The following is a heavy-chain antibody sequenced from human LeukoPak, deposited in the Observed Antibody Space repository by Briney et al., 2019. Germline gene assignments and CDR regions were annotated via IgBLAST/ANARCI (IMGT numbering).Heavy chain of an antibody. CDR1: GGSFSGYY. Sequence: SETLSLTCAVYGGSFSGYYWSWIRQPPGKGLEWIGEISHSGSTNYNPSLKSRVTISVDTSKNQFSLKLSSVTAADTAVYYCARGRSYRRGYYDYWGQGTLVTVSS. J-gene: IGHJ4*02. CDR3: ARGRSYRRGYYDY. V-gene: IGHV4-34*01. D-gene: IGHD3-22*01. CDR2: ISHSGST.